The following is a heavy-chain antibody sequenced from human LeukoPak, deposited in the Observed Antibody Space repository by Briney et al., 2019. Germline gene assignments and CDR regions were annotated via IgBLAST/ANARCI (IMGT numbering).Heavy chain of an antibody. CDR3: ARFRFDYYDSSGTSNWFDP. CDR1: GYTFTSYD. CDR2: MNPNSGNT. J-gene: IGHJ5*02. D-gene: IGHD3-22*01. Sequence: GASVKVSCKASGYTFTSYDINWVRQATGQGLEWMGWMNPNSGNTGYAQKFQGRVTMTRDTSISTAYMELSRLRSDDTAVYYCARFRFDYYDSSGTSNWFDPWGQGTLVTVSS. V-gene: IGHV1-8*01.